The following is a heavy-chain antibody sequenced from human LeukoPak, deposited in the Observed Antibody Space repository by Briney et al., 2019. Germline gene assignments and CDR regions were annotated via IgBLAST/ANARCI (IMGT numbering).Heavy chain of an antibody. CDR1: GFSFSSYS. CDR2: ISSSGSTK. D-gene: IGHD3-10*01. V-gene: IGHV3-48*02. Sequence: PGGSLRLSCAASGFSFSSYSMNWVRQAPGKGLEWISYISSSGSTKLYADSVKGRFTISRDNAKNSLYLQMNSLRDEDTAVYYCARDFGELLYPYYYYGMDVWGQGTTVTVSS. J-gene: IGHJ6*02. CDR3: ARDFGELLYPYYYYGMDV.